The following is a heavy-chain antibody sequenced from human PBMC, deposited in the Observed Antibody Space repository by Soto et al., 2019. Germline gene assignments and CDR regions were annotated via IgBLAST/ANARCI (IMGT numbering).Heavy chain of an antibody. CDR2: IYYSGST. J-gene: IGHJ4*02. V-gene: IGHV4-61*08. Sequence: PSETLSLTCTVSGGSISSGDYYWSWIRQPPGKGLEWIGYIYYSGSTNYNPSLKSRVTISVDTSKNQFSLKLSSVTAADTAVYYCARANVDIVATTTFDYWGQGTLVTVSS. D-gene: IGHD5-12*01. CDR1: GGSISSGDYY. CDR3: ARANVDIVATTTFDY.